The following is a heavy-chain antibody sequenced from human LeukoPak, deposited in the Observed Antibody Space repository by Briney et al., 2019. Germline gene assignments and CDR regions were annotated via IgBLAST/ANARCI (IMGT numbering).Heavy chain of an antibody. CDR2: ISSSGGST. J-gene: IGHJ4*02. D-gene: IGHD2-2*01. Sequence: SGGSLRLSCAASGFTFTSYAMSWVRQAPGRGLEWVSTISSSGGSTYYADSVKGRFTISRDSSKNTLYLQMNSLRAEGTALYYCAKDRGCSSAICYSDYWGQGTLVTVSS. CDR1: GFTFTSYA. CDR3: AKDRGCSSAICYSDY. V-gene: IGHV3-23*01.